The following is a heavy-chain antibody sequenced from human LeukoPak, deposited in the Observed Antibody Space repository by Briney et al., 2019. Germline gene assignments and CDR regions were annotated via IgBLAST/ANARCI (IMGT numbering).Heavy chain of an antibody. V-gene: IGHV3-48*01. CDR1: GFTFSAYN. CDR2: ISGSSSAI. CDR3: VRDRTLGVRDGFILA. D-gene: IGHD5-24*01. Sequence: GGSLRLSCAASGFTFSAYNMIWVRQAPGKGLEWLSYISGSSSAIYYADSVQGRFTISRDSAKNSLSLQMSSLRVEDTAVYYCVRDRTLGVRDGFILAWGQGTLVTVSS. J-gene: IGHJ5*02.